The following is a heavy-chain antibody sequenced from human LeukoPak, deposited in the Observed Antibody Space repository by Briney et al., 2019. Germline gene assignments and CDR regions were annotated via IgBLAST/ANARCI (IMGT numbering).Heavy chain of an antibody. Sequence: GRSLRLSCAASGFTFSSYAMHWVRQAPGKGLEWVAVISYDGSNKYYADSVKGRFTISRDNSKNTLYLQMNSLRAEDTAVYYCARGEAALWFDPWGQGTLVTVSS. V-gene: IGHV3-30-3*01. CDR1: GFTFSSYA. CDR2: ISYDGSNK. J-gene: IGHJ5*02. D-gene: IGHD6-6*01. CDR3: ARGEAALWFDP.